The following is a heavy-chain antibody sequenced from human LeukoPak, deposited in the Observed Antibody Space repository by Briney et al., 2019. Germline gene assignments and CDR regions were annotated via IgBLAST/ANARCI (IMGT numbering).Heavy chain of an antibody. J-gene: IGHJ4*02. CDR1: GFTFSSYW. Sequence: GGSLRLSCAASGFTFSSYWMHWVRQAPGKGLVWVSRINSDGSSTSYADSVKGRLTISRDNAKNTLYLQMNSLRAEDTAVYYCATTPWVAARYFDYWGQGTLVTVSS. V-gene: IGHV3-74*01. CDR3: ATTPWVAARYFDY. D-gene: IGHD6-6*01. CDR2: INSDGSST.